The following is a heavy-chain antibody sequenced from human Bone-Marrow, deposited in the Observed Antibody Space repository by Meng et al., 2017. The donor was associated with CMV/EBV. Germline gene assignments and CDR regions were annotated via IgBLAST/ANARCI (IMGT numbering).Heavy chain of an antibody. D-gene: IGHD3-3*01. J-gene: IGHJ4*02. CDR1: GGSISSYY. Sequence: SEPLSLTCTVSGGSISSYYWSWIRQPPGKGLEWIGYIYYSGSTNYNPSLKSRVTISVDTSKNQFSLKLSSVTAADTAVYYCARTHYDFWSGYPIGFDYWGQGTLVTVSS. V-gene: IGHV4-59*01. CDR3: ARTHYDFWSGYPIGFDY. CDR2: IYYSGST.